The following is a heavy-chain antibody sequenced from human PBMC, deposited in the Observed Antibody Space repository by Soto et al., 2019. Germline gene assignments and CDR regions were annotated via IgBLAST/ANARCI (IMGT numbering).Heavy chain of an antibody. Sequence: ASETLCLTCAVYGGSFSGYYWSWIRQPPGKGLEWIGEINHSGSTNYNPSLKSRVTISVDTSKNQFSLKLSSVTAADTAVYYCATLTRTYCRGDCSNYWGPGTLATGS. CDR3: ATLTRTYCRGDCSNY. CDR2: INHSGST. D-gene: IGHD2-21*02. CDR1: GGSFSGYY. J-gene: IGHJ4*02. V-gene: IGHV4-34*01.